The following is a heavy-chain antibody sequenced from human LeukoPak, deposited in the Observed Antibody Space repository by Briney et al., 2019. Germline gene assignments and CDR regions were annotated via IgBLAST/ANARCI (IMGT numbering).Heavy chain of an antibody. Sequence: SETLSLTCTVSGGSISSGSYYWSWIRQPAGKGLEWIGRIYTRGSTNYNPSLKSRVTISVDTSKNQFSLKLSSVTAADTAVYYCARIPYDFWSGPTLDVWGKGTTVTVSS. CDR2: IYTRGST. D-gene: IGHD3-3*01. CDR1: GGSISSGSYY. V-gene: IGHV4-61*02. J-gene: IGHJ6*04. CDR3: ARIPYDFWSGPTLDV.